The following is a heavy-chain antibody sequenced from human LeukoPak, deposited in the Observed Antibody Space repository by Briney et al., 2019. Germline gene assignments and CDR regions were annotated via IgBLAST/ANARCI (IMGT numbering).Heavy chain of an antibody. Sequence: SETPSLTCTISGGSISRYYWTWIRQPPGKGLEWIGYIYYSGSTKYNPSLKSRVTISVDTSKNQFSLKLSSVTAADTAVYYCAREREGPYGYLDYWGQGTLVTVSS. J-gene: IGHJ4*02. D-gene: IGHD4-17*01. CDR1: GGSISRYY. CDR2: IYYSGST. V-gene: IGHV4-59*12. CDR3: AREREGPYGYLDY.